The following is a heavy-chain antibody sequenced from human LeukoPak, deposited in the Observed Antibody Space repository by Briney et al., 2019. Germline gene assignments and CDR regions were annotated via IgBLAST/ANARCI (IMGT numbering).Heavy chain of an antibody. CDR2: IGSDNKP. CDR3: ARDLRYYVAMDV. D-gene: IGHD3-10*02. CDR1: GFTFSAHA. J-gene: IGHJ6*02. V-gene: IGHV3-23*01. Sequence: GGSLRLSCEASGFTFSAHAMTWVRQAPGQGLEWVSSIGSDNKPHYSESVKGRFAISRDNSKSMLFLQLNSLRAEDTALYYCARDLRYYVAMDVWGQGTTVTVSS.